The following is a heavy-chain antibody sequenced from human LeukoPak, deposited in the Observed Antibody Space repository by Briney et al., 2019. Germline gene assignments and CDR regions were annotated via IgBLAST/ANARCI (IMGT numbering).Heavy chain of an antibody. CDR1: GYTFTSYG. V-gene: IGHV1-69*04. J-gene: IGHJ6*02. CDR2: IIPILGIA. D-gene: IGHD3-9*01. CDR3: ASAYYDILTGSGGFYYYGMDV. Sequence: SVKVSCKASGYTFTSYGISWVRQAPGQGLEWMGRIIPILGIANYAQKFQGRVTITADKSTSTAYMELSSLRSEDTAVYYCASAYYDILTGSGGFYYYGMDVWGQGTTVTVSS.